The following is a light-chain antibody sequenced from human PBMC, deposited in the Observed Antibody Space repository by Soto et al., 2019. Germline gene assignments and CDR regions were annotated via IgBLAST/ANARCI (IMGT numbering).Light chain of an antibody. Sequence: VLTQSPGTLSLSPGERATISCRASQTISSSYLAWYQHKPGQAPRLLIYGASSRATGIPHRFSGSGSVTDFTLAISRPEPEDCGVYYCQQYGGSHPYTFGQGTRLEVK. CDR3: QQYGGSHPYT. J-gene: IGKJ2*01. CDR2: GAS. V-gene: IGKV3-20*01. CDR1: QTISSSY.